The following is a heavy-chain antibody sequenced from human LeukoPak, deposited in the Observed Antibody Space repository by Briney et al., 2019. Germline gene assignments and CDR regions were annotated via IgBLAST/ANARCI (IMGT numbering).Heavy chain of an antibody. V-gene: IGHV3-23*01. CDR2: ISGSGGST. Sequence: GGPLRLSCAASGFTFSSYAMSWVRQAPGKGLEWVSAISGSGGSTYYADSVKGRFTISRDNSKNTLYLQMNSLRAEDTAVYYCAKDVLLWFGESNWFDPWGQGTLVTVSS. CDR1: GFTFSSYA. J-gene: IGHJ5*02. CDR3: AKDVLLWFGESNWFDP. D-gene: IGHD3-10*01.